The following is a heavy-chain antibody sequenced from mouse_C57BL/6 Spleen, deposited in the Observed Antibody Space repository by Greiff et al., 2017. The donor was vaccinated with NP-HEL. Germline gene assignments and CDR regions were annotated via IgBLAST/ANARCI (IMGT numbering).Heavy chain of an antibody. J-gene: IGHJ2*01. CDR3: TSYYYGSSYY. V-gene: IGHV6-3*01. CDR1: GFTFSNYW. Sequence: EVMLVESGGGLVQPGGSMKLSCVASGFTFSNYWMNWVRQSPEKGLEWVAQIRLKSDNYATHYAESVKGRFTISRDDSKSSVYLQMNNLRAEDTGIYYCTSYYYGSSYYWGQGTTLTVSS. CDR2: IRLKSDNYAT. D-gene: IGHD1-1*01.